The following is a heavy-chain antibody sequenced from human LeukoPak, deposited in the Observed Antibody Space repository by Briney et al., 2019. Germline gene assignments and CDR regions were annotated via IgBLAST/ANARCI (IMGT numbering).Heavy chain of an antibody. D-gene: IGHD4-23*01. CDR3: AKETLYGGPFDY. CDR1: GFTFSSYG. V-gene: IGHV3-30*18. CDR2: ISYDGSNK. Sequence: GGSLRLSCAASGFTFSSYGMHWVRQAPGKGLEWVAVISYDGSNKYYADSVKGRFTISRDNSKNTLYLQMNSLRAEDTAVYYCAKETLYGGPFDYWGQGTLVTVSS. J-gene: IGHJ4*02.